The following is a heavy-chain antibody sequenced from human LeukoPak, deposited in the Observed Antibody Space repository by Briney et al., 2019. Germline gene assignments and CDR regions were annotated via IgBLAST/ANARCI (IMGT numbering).Heavy chain of an antibody. Sequence: SETLSLTCAVYGGPFSGYYWSWIRQPPGKGLEWIGEINHSGSTNYNPSLKSRVTISVDTSKNQFSLKLSSVTAADTAVYYCARGRITGHNYYYYMDVWGKGTTVTVSS. CDR2: INHSGST. J-gene: IGHJ6*03. CDR1: GGPFSGYY. D-gene: IGHD1-20*01. V-gene: IGHV4-34*01. CDR3: ARGRITGHNYYYYMDV.